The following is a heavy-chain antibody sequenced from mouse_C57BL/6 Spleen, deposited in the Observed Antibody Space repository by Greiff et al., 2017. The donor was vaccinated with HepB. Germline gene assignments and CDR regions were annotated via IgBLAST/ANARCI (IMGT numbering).Heavy chain of an antibody. V-gene: IGHV8-12*01. CDR3: AQRADVYYGYFDV. CDR1: GFSLSTSGMG. J-gene: IGHJ1*03. Sequence: QVTLKASGPGILQPSQTLSLTCSSSGFSLSTSGMGVSWLRQPPGMGLDWLAHIYWDDDKRYNPSLKNRLTISKNTSRNQEIRKSSSVDNADTASSCGAQRADVYYGYFDVWGKGTTVTVSS. D-gene: IGHD2-3*01. CDR2: IYWDDDK.